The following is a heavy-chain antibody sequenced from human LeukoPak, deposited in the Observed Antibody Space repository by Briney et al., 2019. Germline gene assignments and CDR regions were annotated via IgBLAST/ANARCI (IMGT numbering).Heavy chain of an antibody. CDR2: ICVSGGGT. Sequence: GGSLRLSCAASGFTPCSYAMSSGCQTPGKGLEWVSAICVSGGGTYSADSVRGRFTISIDNSKNKLYLQLNSLRAEATATYYCAKVGVDIVVVVAATPLDYWGQGTLVTVSS. CDR3: AKVGVDIVVVVAATPLDY. CDR1: GFTPCSYA. V-gene: IGHV3-23*01. J-gene: IGHJ4*02. D-gene: IGHD2-15*01.